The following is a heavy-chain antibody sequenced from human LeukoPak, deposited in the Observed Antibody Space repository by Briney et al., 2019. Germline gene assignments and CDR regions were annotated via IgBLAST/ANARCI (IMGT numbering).Heavy chain of an antibody. Sequence: GGSLRLSCAASGFTFSSYAMSWVRQAPGKGLEWVSAISGSGGSTYYADSVKGRFTISRDNSKNTLYLQMNSLRAEDTAVYYCAKVGDLGIAARLFAYWGQGTLVTVSS. CDR3: AKVGDLGIAARLFAY. CDR1: GFTFSSYA. V-gene: IGHV3-23*01. J-gene: IGHJ4*02. D-gene: IGHD6-6*01. CDR2: ISGSGGST.